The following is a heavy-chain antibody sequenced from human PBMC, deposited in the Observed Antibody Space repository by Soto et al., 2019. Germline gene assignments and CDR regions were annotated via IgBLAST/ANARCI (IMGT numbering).Heavy chain of an antibody. CDR1: GFSLSTSGVG. J-gene: IGHJ6*02. Sequence: QITLKESGPTLVKPTQTLTLTCTFSGFSLSTSGVGVGWIRQPPGKALEWLALIYWDDDKRYSPSLKSRLTITKDTSKNQVVLTMTNSDPVDKATYYCAYPYYYGSGSYDGMDFWGQGTTVTVAS. CDR3: AYPYYYGSGSYDGMDF. D-gene: IGHD3-10*01. CDR2: IYWDDDK. V-gene: IGHV2-5*02.